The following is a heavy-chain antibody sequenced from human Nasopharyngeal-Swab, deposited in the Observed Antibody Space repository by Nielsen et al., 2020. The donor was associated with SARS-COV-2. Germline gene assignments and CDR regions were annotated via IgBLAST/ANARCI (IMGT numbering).Heavy chain of an antibody. D-gene: IGHD2-15*01. J-gene: IGHJ6*03. CDR1: GYTFTSHA. V-gene: IGHV1-3*01. Sequence: ASVKVSCKASGYTFTSHALHWVRQAPGQRLEGMGWINAGNGNANYSQKFQDRVTITRDTSASTAYMELTSLRSEDTAVYYCARAALYCSGSNCSSNYYYYMDVWGKGATVTVSS. CDR3: ARAALYCSGSNCSSNYYYYMDV. CDR2: INAGNGNA.